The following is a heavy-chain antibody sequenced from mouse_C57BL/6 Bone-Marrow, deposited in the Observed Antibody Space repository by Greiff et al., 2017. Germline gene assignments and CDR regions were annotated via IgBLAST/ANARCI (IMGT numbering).Heavy chain of an antibody. Sequence: QVQLKQSGAELARPGASVTLSCKASGYTFTSYGICWVKQRTGPGLEWIGELYPRSGNTYYNETFKGKAPLTADKSSSTAYIELRSLTSEDSAVYLCARRVWDFSYWGQGTLVTVSA. J-gene: IGHJ3*01. CDR2: LYPRSGNT. D-gene: IGHD4-1*01. CDR1: GYTFTSYG. V-gene: IGHV1-81*01. CDR3: ARRVWDFSY.